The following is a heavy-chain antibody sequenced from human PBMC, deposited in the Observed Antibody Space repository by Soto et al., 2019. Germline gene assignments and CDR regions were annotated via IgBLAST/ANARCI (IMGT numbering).Heavy chain of an antibody. CDR1: GGSITNDGSY. V-gene: IGHV4-31*03. CDR2: MSYTGSA. Sequence: QVQLQESGPGLVKPSQTLSLTCTVSGGSITNDGSYWSWIRQYPGKGLEWIGYMSYTGSAYYNPSLKSRVIISVDTSKNQFSLKLNSVTAADTAVYYGARDGGAYCGGDCSDYWGQGTLVTVSS. J-gene: IGHJ4*02. CDR3: ARDGGAYCGGDCSDY. D-gene: IGHD2-21*02.